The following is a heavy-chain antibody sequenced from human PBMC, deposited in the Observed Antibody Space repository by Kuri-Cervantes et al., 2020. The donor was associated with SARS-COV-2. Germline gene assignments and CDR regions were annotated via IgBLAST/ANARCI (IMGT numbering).Heavy chain of an antibody. J-gene: IGHJ5*02. CDR3: AKGGPYYYETGWFDP. CDR2: IRYDGSNK. Sequence: GESLKISCAASGFTFSSYGMHWVRQAPGKGLEWVAFIRYDGSNKYYADSVKGRFTISRDNSKNTLYLQMNSLRAEDTAVYYCAKGGPYYYETGWFDPWGQGTLVTVSS. D-gene: IGHD3-22*01. V-gene: IGHV3-30*02. CDR1: GFTFSSYG.